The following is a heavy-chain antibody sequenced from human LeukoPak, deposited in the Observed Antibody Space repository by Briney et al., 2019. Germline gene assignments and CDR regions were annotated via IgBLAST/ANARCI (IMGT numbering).Heavy chain of an antibody. CDR2: IKQDGSEK. J-gene: IGHJ4*02. Sequence: GGSLRLSCAASGFTFSSYWMSWVRQAPGKGLEWVANIKQDGSEKYYVDSVKGRFTISRDNAKNSLYLQMNSLRAEDTAVYYCAKERGYSYGPSDYWGQGTLVTVSS. V-gene: IGHV3-7*03. CDR3: AKERGYSYGPSDY. CDR1: GFTFSSYW. D-gene: IGHD5-18*01.